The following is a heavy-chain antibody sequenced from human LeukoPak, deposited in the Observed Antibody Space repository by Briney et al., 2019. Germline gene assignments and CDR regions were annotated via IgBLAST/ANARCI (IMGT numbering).Heavy chain of an antibody. CDR3: AKEWDSSSWCLDY. V-gene: IGHV3-7*03. CDR2: IKPDGSEK. D-gene: IGHD6-13*01. J-gene: IGHJ4*02. CDR1: GFTFSTSW. Sequence: GGSLRLSCAASGFTFSTSWMSWVRQAPGKGLEWVASIKPDGSEKYYVDSVKGRFTISRDNAKNSLYLQMDSLRAEDTAVYYCAKEWDSSSWCLDYWGQGTLVTVSS.